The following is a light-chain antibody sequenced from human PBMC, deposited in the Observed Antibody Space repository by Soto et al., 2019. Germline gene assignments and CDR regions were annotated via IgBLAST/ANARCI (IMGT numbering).Light chain of an antibody. V-gene: IGLV2-8*01. CDR3: CSYAGSNNLI. CDR1: SSDIGAYNY. J-gene: IGLJ1*01. Sequence: QSALTQPPSASGSPGQSATISCTGTSSDIGAYNYVSWYQQYPGKAPKLMIFEVSKRPSGVPDRFSGSKSGNTASLTVSGLQAEDEADYYCCSYAGSNNLICGNGTKVTVL. CDR2: EVS.